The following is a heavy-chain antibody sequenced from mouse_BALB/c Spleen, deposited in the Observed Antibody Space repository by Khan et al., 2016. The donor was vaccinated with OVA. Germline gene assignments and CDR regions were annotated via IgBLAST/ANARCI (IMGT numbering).Heavy chain of an antibody. CDR1: GFNIKDTH. CDR3: APAGTGDYFDY. Sequence: MQLEESGAELVKPGASVKLSCTASGFNIKDTHMHWVKQRPEQGLEWIGRIDPANDNSKYDPRFQGKATITADTYSNTAYLHLSSLTSEDTAVYYCAPAGTGDYFDYWGQGTTLTVSS. D-gene: IGHD4-1*01. J-gene: IGHJ2*01. V-gene: IGHV14-3*02. CDR2: IDPANDNS.